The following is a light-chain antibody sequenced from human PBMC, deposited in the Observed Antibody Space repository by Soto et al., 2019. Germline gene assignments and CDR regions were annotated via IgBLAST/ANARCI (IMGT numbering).Light chain of an antibody. CDR1: SSDVGGYNY. CDR2: EVS. CDR3: ATWDDSLSGQGV. V-gene: IGLV2-8*01. Sequence: QSVLTQPPSASGSPGQSVTISCTGTSSDVGGYNYVSWYQQHPGKAPKLMIYEVSKRPSGVPDRFSGSKSGNTASLTVSGLQAEDEADYYCATWDDSLSGQGVFGGGTKLTVL. J-gene: IGLJ2*01.